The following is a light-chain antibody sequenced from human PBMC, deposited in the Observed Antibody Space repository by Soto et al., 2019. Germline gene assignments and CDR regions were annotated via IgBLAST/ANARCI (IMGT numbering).Light chain of an antibody. CDR3: ASLTTTSFV. CDR1: SSDVGTYKF. V-gene: IGLV2-14*01. CDR2: EVS. Sequence: QSAPTQPASVSGSPGQSITISCTATSSDVGTYKFCSLYQHHPHKAPNLMISEVSNRLSGVSDRFTGSKSGNTASLPISGLQAEDAADYYCASLTTTSFVFXTGTNVTVL. J-gene: IGLJ1*01.